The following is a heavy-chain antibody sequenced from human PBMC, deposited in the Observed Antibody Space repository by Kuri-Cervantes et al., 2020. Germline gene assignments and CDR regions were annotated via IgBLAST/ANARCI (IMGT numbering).Heavy chain of an antibody. J-gene: IGHJ6*03. Sequence: SETLSLTCTVSGGSISSSNYFWGWIRQPPGKGLEWIGSIYYSGTTYYKPSLRSRVTISVDTSKNQFSLNLSSVTAADTAVYYCAREFFSNYDPATPDYYYYYMDVRGKGTTVTVSS. CDR2: IYYSGTT. D-gene: IGHD4-11*01. V-gene: IGHV4-39*07. CDR1: GGSISSSNYF. CDR3: AREFFSNYDPATPDYYYYYMDV.